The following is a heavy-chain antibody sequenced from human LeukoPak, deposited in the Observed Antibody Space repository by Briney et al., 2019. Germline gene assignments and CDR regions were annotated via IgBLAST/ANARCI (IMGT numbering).Heavy chain of an antibody. D-gene: IGHD3-3*01. CDR2: ISGSGGST. CDR1: GFTFSSYA. V-gene: IGHV3-23*01. Sequence: GGSLRLSCAASGFTFSSYAMSWVRQAPGKGLEWVSAISGSGGSTYYADSVKGRFTISRDNSKNTLYLQMNGLRAEDTAVYYCAKFVGTEGTSHDPPFGVVTRYYFDYWGQGTLVTVSS. J-gene: IGHJ4*02. CDR3: AKFVGTEGTSHDPPFGVVTRYYFDY.